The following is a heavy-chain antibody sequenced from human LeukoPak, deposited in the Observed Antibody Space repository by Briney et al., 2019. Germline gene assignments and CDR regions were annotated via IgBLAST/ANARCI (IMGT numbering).Heavy chain of an antibody. CDR2: ISAYIGNT. CDR3: SRDGDYGDSSYDAFDI. D-gene: IGHD4-17*01. CDR1: GYTFTRYG. Sequence: ASVKVSCKASGYTFTRYGISRVRQAPGQGLEWMGWISAYIGNTNYAQKLQGRATMTTDTSTSTAYTELRSLRSDDTAVYYCSRDGDYGDSSYDAFDIWGQGTMVTVSS. J-gene: IGHJ3*02. V-gene: IGHV1-18*01.